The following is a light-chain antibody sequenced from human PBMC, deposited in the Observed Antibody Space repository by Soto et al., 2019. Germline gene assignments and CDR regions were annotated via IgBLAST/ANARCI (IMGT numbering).Light chain of an antibody. Sequence: QSVLPQPPSVSAAPGQRVTISCSGSSSNIGGNSVSWYQQLPGTAPKLLIYDDDKRPSGIPDRFSGSKSCTSATLSITGFQTGDEADYYCGSWDSSMSAYVFGTGPKVTVL. CDR1: SSNIGGNS. CDR2: DDD. CDR3: GSWDSSMSAYV. J-gene: IGLJ1*01. V-gene: IGLV1-51*01.